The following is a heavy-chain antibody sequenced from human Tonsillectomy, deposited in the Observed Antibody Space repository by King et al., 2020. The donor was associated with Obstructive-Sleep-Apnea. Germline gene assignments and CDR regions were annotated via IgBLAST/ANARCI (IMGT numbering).Heavy chain of an antibody. Sequence: VQLVESGGGVVHPGRSLRLSCAASGFNFRRTAMHWVRQAPGQGLEWVAVISYDGRSEYYGDAVRGRRTVSRDKSRDTTFLQRTNLKHDDTGVYYCLRAVGYQLDFWGQGTQVTVSS. D-gene: IGHD1-26*01. V-gene: IGHV3-30*03. CDR3: LRAVGYQLDF. J-gene: IGHJ4*02. CDR1: GFNFRRTA. CDR2: ISYDGRSE.